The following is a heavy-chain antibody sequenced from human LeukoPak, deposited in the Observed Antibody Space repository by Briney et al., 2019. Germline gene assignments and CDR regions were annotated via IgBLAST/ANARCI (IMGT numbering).Heavy chain of an antibody. CDR2: IYSGGTT. CDR1: GFTVSTNS. D-gene: IGHD3-16*01. J-gene: IGHJ4*02. Sequence: GGSLRLSCAASGFTVSTNSISWVRQAPGKGLEWVSVIYSGGTTYYADSVKGRFTISRDNSKNTVYLQMNSLRAEDTAVYYCAKSMGGGAVYYFDYRGQGTLVTVSS. V-gene: IGHV3-53*05. CDR3: AKSMGGGAVYYFDY.